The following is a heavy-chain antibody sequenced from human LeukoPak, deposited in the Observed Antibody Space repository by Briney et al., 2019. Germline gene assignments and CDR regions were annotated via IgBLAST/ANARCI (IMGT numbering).Heavy chain of an antibody. D-gene: IGHD6-19*01. CDR2: INHSGST. CDR3: ASSSGIAVAGTA. V-gene: IGHV4-34*01. Sequence: SETLSLTCTVSGGSISSYYWSWIRQPPGKGLEWIGEINHSGSTNYNPSLKSRVTISVDTSKNQFSLKLSSVTAADTAVYYCASSSGIAVAGTAWGQGTLVTVSS. CDR1: GGSISSYY. J-gene: IGHJ5*02.